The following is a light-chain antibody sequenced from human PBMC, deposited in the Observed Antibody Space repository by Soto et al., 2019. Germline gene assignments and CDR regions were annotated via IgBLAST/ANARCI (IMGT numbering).Light chain of an antibody. Sequence: EIVLTQSPGTLSLSPGERATLSCRASQSVSGSYLAWYQQKPGQAPRVLIYGASSRATGIPDRFSGSVSGTDFTLTISRLEPKDSAVYYCQQYCNSPGTFGQGTKVEIK. CDR3: QQYCNSPGT. V-gene: IGKV3-20*01. CDR1: QSVSGSY. J-gene: IGKJ1*01. CDR2: GAS.